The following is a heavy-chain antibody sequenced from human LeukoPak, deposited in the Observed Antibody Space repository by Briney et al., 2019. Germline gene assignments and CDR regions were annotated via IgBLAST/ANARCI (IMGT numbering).Heavy chain of an antibody. CDR2: IWYDGSSK. CDR3: ARGYDFWSGYSFDY. D-gene: IGHD3-3*01. Sequence: GGSLRLSCAASGFTFSSYGMHWVRQAPGKGLEWVALIWYDGSSKYYADSVKGRFTISRDNSKNTPYLQMDSLRAEDTAVYYCARGYDFWSGYSFDYWGQGTLVTVSS. CDR1: GFTFSSYG. V-gene: IGHV3-33*01. J-gene: IGHJ4*02.